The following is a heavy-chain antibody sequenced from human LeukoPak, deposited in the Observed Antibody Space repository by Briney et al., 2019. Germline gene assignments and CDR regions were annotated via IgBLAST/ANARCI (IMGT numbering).Heavy chain of an antibody. CDR2: ISDRGGRT. V-gene: IGHV3-23*01. CDR1: GITLSNYG. CDR3: AKRGVVIRVILVGFHKEANYFDS. Sequence: GGFLRLSCAVSGITLSNYGMSWVRQAPGKGLEWVAGISDRGGRTNYADSVKGRFTISRDNPKNTLYLQMNSLRAEDTDVYFCAKRGVVIRVILVGFHKEANYFDSWGQGALVTVSS. D-gene: IGHD3-10*01. J-gene: IGHJ4*02.